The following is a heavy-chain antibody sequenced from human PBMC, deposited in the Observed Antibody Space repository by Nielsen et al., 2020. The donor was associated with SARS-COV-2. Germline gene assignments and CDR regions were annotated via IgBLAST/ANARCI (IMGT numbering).Heavy chain of an antibody. CDR3: ATARQWPYHGIWFDP. CDR1: GYTLTELS. J-gene: IGHJ5*02. CDR2: FDPEDGET. D-gene: IGHD6-19*01. Sequence: ASVKVSYKVSGYTLTELSMHWVRQAPGKGLEWMGGFDPEDGETIYAQKFQGRVTMTEDTSTDTAYMELSSLRSEDTAVYYCATARQWPYHGIWFDPWGQGTLVTVSS. V-gene: IGHV1-24*01.